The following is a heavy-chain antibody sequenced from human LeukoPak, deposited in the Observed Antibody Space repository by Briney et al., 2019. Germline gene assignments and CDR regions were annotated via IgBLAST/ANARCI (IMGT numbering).Heavy chain of an antibody. CDR3: AKSKTQSYYYDSSGHLSSPFDY. D-gene: IGHD3-22*01. CDR1: GFTFDDYA. J-gene: IGHJ4*02. V-gene: IGHV3-9*01. Sequence: SLRLSCAASGFTFDDYAMHWVRQAPGTGLEWVSGISWNSGSIGYADSVKGRFTISRDNAKNSLYLQMNSLRAEDTALYYCAKSKTQSYYYDSSGHLSSPFDYWGQGTLVTVSS. CDR2: ISWNSGSI.